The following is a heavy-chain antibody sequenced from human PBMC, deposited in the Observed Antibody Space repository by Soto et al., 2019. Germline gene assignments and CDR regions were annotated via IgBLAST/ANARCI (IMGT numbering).Heavy chain of an antibody. D-gene: IGHD1-26*01. CDR3: AKEGGSPPYYYGMDV. CDR2: ISYDGSNK. Sequence: HPGGSLRLSCAASGFTFSSYGMHWVRQAPGKGLEWVAVISYDGSNKYYADSVKGRFTISRDNSKNTLYLQMNSLRAEDTAVYYCAKEGGSPPYYYGMDVWGQGTTVTVSS. CDR1: GFTFSSYG. J-gene: IGHJ6*02. V-gene: IGHV3-30*18.